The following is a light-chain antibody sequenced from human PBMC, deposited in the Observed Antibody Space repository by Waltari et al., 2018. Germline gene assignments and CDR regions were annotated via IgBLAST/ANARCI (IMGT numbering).Light chain of an antibody. CDR1: QSVSSK. CDR2: GAS. J-gene: IGKJ2*03. CDR3: QETSNLYS. Sequence: EIVMTQSPATLSLSPGKTATISCRTSQSVSSKLAWYQQKPGQAPRLLIYGASSRATGIPDRFSGSGSGTDFTLTISSLEPEDFAVYYCQETSNLYSFGQGTKVEIK. V-gene: IGKV3-11*01.